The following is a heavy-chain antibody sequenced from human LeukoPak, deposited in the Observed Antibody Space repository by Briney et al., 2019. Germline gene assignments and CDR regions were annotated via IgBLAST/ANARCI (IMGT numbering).Heavy chain of an antibody. J-gene: IGHJ4*02. CDR1: GGSISSYY. CDR3: AGYKVTAMAKGPFDY. D-gene: IGHD5-18*01. CDR2: IYYSGST. V-gene: IGHV4-59*01. Sequence: SETLSLTCTVSGGSISSYYWSWIRQPPGKGLEWTGYIYYSGSTSYNPSLKSRVTISVDTSKNQFSLKLSSVTAADTAVYYCAGYKVTAMAKGPFDYWGQGTLVTVSS.